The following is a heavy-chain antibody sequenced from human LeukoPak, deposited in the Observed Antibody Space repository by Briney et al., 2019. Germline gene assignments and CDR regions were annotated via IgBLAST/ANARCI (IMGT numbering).Heavy chain of an antibody. D-gene: IGHD2-21*02. CDR3: AKDFEAYCGGDCYTHFDL. V-gene: IGHV3-23*01. CDR2: ISGSGGST. J-gene: IGHJ2*01. Sequence: GGSLRLSCAASGFTFSSYAMSWVRQAPGRGLEWVSRISGSGGSTYYADSVKGRFTISRDNSKNTLYLQMTSLRVEDTALYYCAKDFEAYCGGDCYTHFDLWGRGTLVTVSS. CDR1: GFTFSSYA.